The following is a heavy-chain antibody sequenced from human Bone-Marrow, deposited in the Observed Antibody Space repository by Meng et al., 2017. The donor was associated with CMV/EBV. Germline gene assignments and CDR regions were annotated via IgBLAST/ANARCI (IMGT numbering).Heavy chain of an antibody. CDR1: GLTVSSNY. Sequence: GGSLRLSCAASGLTVSSNYMNWVRQAPGKGLEWVALIAYDGSIEYYADSVRGRFTISRDNSKNTLYVHMNSLRPEDTATYYCARDVTTLGYSGMDVWGQGTTVTVSS. CDR2: IAYDGSIE. CDR3: ARDVTTLGYSGMDV. J-gene: IGHJ6*02. V-gene: IGHV3-30*14. D-gene: IGHD4-11*01.